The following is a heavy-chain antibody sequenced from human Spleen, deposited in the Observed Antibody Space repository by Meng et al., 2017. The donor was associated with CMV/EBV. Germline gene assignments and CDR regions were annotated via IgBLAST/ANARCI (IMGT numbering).Heavy chain of an antibody. J-gene: IGHJ4*02. V-gene: IGHV6-1*01. CDR3: ARTKTLRGYSYGVLDH. CDR2: TFYRSNWYN. CDR1: SSNSAV. Sequence: SSNSAVWNWIRQSPSRGLEWLGRTFYRSNWYNDFAVSVKSRITISADTSKNQFSLQLNSVTPEDTAVYYCARTKTLRGYSYGVLDHWGQGTLVTVSS. D-gene: IGHD5-18*01.